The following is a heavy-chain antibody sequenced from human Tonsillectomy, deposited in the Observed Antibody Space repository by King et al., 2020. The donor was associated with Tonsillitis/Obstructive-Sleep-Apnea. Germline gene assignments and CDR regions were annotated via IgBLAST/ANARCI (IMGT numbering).Heavy chain of an antibody. V-gene: IGHV3-23*04. CDR2: ISGSGGST. D-gene: IGHD2-2*02. Sequence: VQLVESGGGLVQPGGSLRLSCAASGFTFSSYAMSWVRQAPGKGLEWVSAISGSGGSTYYADSVKGRFTISRDNSKNTLYLQMNSLRAEDTAVYYCAKDRGYCRSTNCYTQNFDYWGQGTLVTVSS. CDR3: AKDRGYCRSTNCYTQNFDY. CDR1: GFTFSSYA. J-gene: IGHJ4*02.